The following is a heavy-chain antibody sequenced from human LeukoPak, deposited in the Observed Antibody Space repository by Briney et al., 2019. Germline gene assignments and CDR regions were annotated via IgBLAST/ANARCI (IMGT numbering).Heavy chain of an antibody. Sequence: GGSLRLSCAVSGITLSNYGMSWVRQAPGKGLEWVAGISDSGGRTNYADSVKGRFTISRDNPKNTLYLQMNSLRAEDTAVYFCAKRGVVIRVILVGFHKEAYYFESWGQGALVTVSS. J-gene: IGHJ4*02. CDR1: GITLSNYG. V-gene: IGHV3-23*01. CDR2: ISDSGGRT. CDR3: AKRGVVIRVILVGFHKEAYYFES. D-gene: IGHD2-21*01.